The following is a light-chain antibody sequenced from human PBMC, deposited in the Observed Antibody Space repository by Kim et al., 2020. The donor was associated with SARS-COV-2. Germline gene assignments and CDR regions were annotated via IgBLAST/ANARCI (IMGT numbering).Light chain of an antibody. CDR2: DVS. CDR3: SSYTRSLGV. Sequence: PGQSITVSCTGTTSDVGSYIYVSWYQQHPDKAPKLMIYDVSARPSGVSNRFSGSKSGNTASLTISGLQSEDEAYYYCSSYTRSLGVFGTGTKVTVL. J-gene: IGLJ1*01. CDR1: TSDVGSYIY. V-gene: IGLV2-14*03.